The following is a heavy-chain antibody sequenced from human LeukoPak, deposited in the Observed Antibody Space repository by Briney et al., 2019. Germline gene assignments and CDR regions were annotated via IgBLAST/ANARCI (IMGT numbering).Heavy chain of an antibody. Sequence: PGGSLRLSCAASGFTFSGSAMHWVRQASGKGLEWVGRIRSKANSYATAYAASVKGRFTISRDDSKNTAYLQMNSLKTEDTAVYYCTNGDYDWFDPWGQGTLVTVSS. J-gene: IGHJ5*02. D-gene: IGHD4-17*01. V-gene: IGHV3-73*01. CDR3: TNGDYDWFDP. CDR2: IRSKANSYAT. CDR1: GFTFSGSA.